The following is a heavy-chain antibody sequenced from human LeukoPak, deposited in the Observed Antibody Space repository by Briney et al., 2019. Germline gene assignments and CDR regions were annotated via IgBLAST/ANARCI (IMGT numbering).Heavy chain of an antibody. CDR2: ISYDGSNK. Sequence: GGPLRLSCAASGFTFSSYGMHWVRQAPGKGLEWVAVISYDGSNKYYADSVKGRFTISRDNSKNTLYLQMNSLRAEDTAVYYCAKLVPDTAMVKGDAFDIWGQGTMVTVSS. CDR3: AKLVPDTAMVKGDAFDI. V-gene: IGHV3-30*18. J-gene: IGHJ3*02. D-gene: IGHD5-18*01. CDR1: GFTFSSYG.